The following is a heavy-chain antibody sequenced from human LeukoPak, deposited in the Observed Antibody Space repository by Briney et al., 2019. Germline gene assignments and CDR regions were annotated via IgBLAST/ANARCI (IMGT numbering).Heavy chain of an antibody. V-gene: IGHV5-51*01. CDR2: IYPGDSDT. Sequence: GESLKISCKGSGHSFTSYLIGWVRQMPGKGLEWMGIIYPGDSDTRYSPSFQGQVTISADKSISTAYLQWSSLKASDTAMYYCATRGYYDSSGYYTWGQGTLVTVSS. CDR3: ATRGYYDSSGYYT. CDR1: GHSFTSYL. D-gene: IGHD3-22*01. J-gene: IGHJ5*02.